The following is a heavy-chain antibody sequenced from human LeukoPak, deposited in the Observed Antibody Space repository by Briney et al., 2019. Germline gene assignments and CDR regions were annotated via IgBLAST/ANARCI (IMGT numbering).Heavy chain of an antibody. Sequence: GGSLRLSCAASGFTFDDYGMSWVRQAPGKGLEWVANIKQDGSEKYYVDSVKGRFTISRDNAKNSLYLQMNSLRAEDTALYYCAKDKDSSGWYYFDYWGQGTLVTVSS. D-gene: IGHD6-19*01. V-gene: IGHV3-7*03. CDR3: AKDKDSSGWYYFDY. J-gene: IGHJ4*02. CDR1: GFTFDDYG. CDR2: IKQDGSEK.